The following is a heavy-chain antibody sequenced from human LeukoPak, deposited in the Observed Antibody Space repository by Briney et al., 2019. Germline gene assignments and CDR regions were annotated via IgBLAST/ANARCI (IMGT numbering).Heavy chain of an antibody. CDR2: ISYDGSNK. CDR1: GFTFSSYA. V-gene: IGHV3-30*04. Sequence: PGGSLRLSCAASGFTFSSYAMHWVRQAPGKGLEWVAVISYDGSNKYYADSVKGRFTISRDNAKNSLYLQMNSLRAEDTAVYYCARVEWLTDAFDIWGQGAMVTVSS. D-gene: IGHD5-12*01. J-gene: IGHJ3*02. CDR3: ARVEWLTDAFDI.